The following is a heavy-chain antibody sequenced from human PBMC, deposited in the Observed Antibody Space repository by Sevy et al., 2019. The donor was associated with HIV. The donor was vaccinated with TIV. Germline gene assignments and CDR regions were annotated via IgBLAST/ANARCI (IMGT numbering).Heavy chain of an antibody. CDR3: ARDLTTVTIDYYYGMDV. J-gene: IGHJ6*02. V-gene: IGHV4-61*01. Sequence: SETLSLTCTVSGGSVSSGSYYWSWIRQPPGKGLEWIGYIYYSGSTNYNPSLKSRVTIPVDTSKNQFSLKLSSVTAADTAVYYCARDLTTVTIDYYYGMDVWGQGTTVTVSS. CDR2: IYYSGST. CDR1: GGSVSSGSYY. D-gene: IGHD4-17*01.